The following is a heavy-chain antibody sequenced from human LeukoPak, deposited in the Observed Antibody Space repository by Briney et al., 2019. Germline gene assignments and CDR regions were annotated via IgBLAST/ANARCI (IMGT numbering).Heavy chain of an antibody. CDR1: GYIFINYG. CDR2: ISGYNGNT. J-gene: IGHJ2*01. V-gene: IGHV1-18*04. Sequence: GGAVKVSCKASGYIFINYGFSWVRQAPGQGREGMGWISGYNGNTNYLQRFQGRVTMTTDTSTNTVYMELRSLRSDDTTVYYCARLSTNSRVGGYDPQWYFDLWGRGTLVTVSS. CDR3: ARLSTNSRVGGYDPQWYFDL. D-gene: IGHD5-12*01.